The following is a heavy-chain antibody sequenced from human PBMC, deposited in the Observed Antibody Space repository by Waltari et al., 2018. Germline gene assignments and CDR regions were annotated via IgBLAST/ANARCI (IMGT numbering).Heavy chain of an antibody. Sequence: QVQLQESGPGLVKPSETLSLTGTVSGGSISRYYWSWIRQPAGKGLEWIGRIYTSGSTNYNPSLKSRVTMSVDTSKNQVSLKLSSVTAADTAVYYCAREGVHFWSGYYRYWGQGTLVTVSS. J-gene: IGHJ4*02. V-gene: IGHV4-4*07. CDR1: GGSISRYY. D-gene: IGHD3-3*02. CDR2: IYTSGST. CDR3: AREGVHFWSGYYRY.